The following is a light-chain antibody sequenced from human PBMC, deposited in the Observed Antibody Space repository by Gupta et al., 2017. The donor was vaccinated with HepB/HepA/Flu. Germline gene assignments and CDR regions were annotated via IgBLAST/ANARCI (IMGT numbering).Light chain of an antibody. CDR1: QTVSRN. CDR3: HQSFTVPRT. V-gene: IGKV1-39*01. J-gene: IGKJ1*01. CDR2: HTH. Sequence: DSQRTQSPSSLSACVGDRVTITCRTSQTVSRNLNWYQQRLGKAPKLLISHTHFLESGVPSRFSGSASGTEFTLTISGLQPEDFATYYCHQSFTVPRTFGQGTRVDIK.